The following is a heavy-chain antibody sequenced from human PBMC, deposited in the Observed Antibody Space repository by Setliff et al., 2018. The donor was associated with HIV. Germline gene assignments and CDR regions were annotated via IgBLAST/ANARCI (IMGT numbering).Heavy chain of an antibody. J-gene: IGHJ5*02. V-gene: IGHV1-2*02. D-gene: IGHD1-1*01. CDR1: GSTFNVYY. CDR2: IDPNSGGT. Sequence: VASVKVSCKASGSTFNVYYMHWVRQAPGQGLEWMGWIDPNSGGTTYAQKFQGRVTLTTDISTVTAYMEVRGLTSDDTAVYYCARDSGTGGPGRWVDPWGQGTLVTVSS. CDR3: ARDSGTGGPGRWVDP.